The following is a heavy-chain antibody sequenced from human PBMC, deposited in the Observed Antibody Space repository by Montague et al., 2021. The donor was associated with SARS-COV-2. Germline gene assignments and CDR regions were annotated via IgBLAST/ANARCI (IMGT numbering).Heavy chain of an antibody. J-gene: IGHJ4*02. CDR3: ARDVRYYDFWSGRAQTSPDY. Sequence: SETLSLTCTLSGGSISSNNYYWGWIRQPPGKGLEWIGSIYHSGSTYYNPSLKSRVTISVDTSKNQFSLKLSSVTAADTAVYYCARDVRYYDFWSGRAQTSPDYWGQGTLVTVSS. V-gene: IGHV4-39*07. CDR2: IYHSGST. CDR1: GGSISSNNYY. D-gene: IGHD3-3*01.